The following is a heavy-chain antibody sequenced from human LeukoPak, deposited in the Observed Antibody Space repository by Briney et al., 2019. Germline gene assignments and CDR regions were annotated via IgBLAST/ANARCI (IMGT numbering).Heavy chain of an antibody. CDR3: ARDLVTVTKGFDI. V-gene: IGHV4-59*11. D-gene: IGHD4-17*01. J-gene: IGHJ3*02. CDR2: ISHIGRT. CDR1: GDSFSSHY. Sequence: PSETLSLTCAVSGDSFSSHYWTWIRQSPGTGLGWIGYISHIGRTNYNPSLKSRVTISIDTSKNQFSLKLRSVTAADTAVYYCARDLVTVTKGFDIWGQGTVVSVSS.